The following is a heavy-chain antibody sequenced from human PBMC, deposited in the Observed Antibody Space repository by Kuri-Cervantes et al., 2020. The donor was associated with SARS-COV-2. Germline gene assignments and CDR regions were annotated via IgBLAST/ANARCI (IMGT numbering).Heavy chain of an antibody. CDR3: ARSVVVPATRFDP. CDR1: GFTFSSYD. CDR2: IGTAGDT. J-gene: IGHJ5*02. D-gene: IGHD2-2*01. Sequence: GESLKISCAASGFTFSSYDMHWVRQATGKGLEWVSAIGTAGDTYYPGSVKGRFTISRDNSKNTLYLQMGGLRAEDMAVYYCARSVVVPATRFDPWGQGTLVTVSS. V-gene: IGHV3-13*01.